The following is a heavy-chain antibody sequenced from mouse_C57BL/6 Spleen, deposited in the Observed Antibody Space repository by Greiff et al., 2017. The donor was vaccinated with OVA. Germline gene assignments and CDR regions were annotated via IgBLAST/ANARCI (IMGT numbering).Heavy chain of an antibody. D-gene: IGHD4-1*02. CDR3: ASSTGTGAMDY. J-gene: IGHJ4*01. CDR1: GYTFTGYW. V-gene: IGHV1-9*01. CDR2: ILPGSGST. Sequence: VQLQESGAELMKPGASVKLSCKATGYTFTGYWIEWVKQRPGHGLEWIGEILPGSGSTNSNEKFKGKATFTADTSSNTAYMQLSSLTTEDSAIYYCASSTGTGAMDYWGQGTSVTVSS.